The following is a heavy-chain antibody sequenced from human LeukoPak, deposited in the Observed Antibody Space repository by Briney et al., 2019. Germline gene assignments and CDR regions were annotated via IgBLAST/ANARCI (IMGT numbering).Heavy chain of an antibody. CDR3: AREPGDYYDSSGEAEYFQH. CDR2: ISYDGSNK. V-gene: IGHV3-30-3*01. CDR1: GFTFSSYA. J-gene: IGHJ1*01. D-gene: IGHD3-22*01. Sequence: GGSLRLSCAASGFTFSSYAMHWVRQAPGKGLEWVAVISYDGSNKYYADSVKGRFTISRDNSKNTLYLQMNSLRAEDTAVYYCAREPGDYYDSSGEAEYFQHWGQGTLVTVSS.